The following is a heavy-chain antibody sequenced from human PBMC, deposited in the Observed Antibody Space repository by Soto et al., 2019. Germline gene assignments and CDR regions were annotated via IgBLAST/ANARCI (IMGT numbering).Heavy chain of an antibody. CDR1: GGSISSTYSY. CDR3: ARPPTHTELTAYATHFFDY. Sequence: QLQLQESGPGLVKPSETLSLTCTVSGGSISSTYSYWAWIRQSPGNGLEWIGSVYYSGTTNYKPSLESRVTISADTSKNQFSLKLNSVTAADTAVYYCARPPTHTELTAYATHFFDYWGQGALITVSS. J-gene: IGHJ4*02. CDR2: VYYSGTT. D-gene: IGHD2-21*01. V-gene: IGHV4-39*01.